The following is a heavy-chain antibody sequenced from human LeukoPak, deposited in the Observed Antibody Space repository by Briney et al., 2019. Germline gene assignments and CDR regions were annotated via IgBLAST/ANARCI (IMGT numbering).Heavy chain of an antibody. CDR1: GFTFSSYA. J-gene: IGHJ4*02. V-gene: IGHV3-23*01. D-gene: IGHD6-13*01. Sequence: GGSLRRSCAASGFTFSSYAMTWVRQAPGKGLEWVSAISGSGATTYYADSVKGRFTISRDNSKNALYLQMNSLSPEDTAVYYCAKTVSWPHYFDYWGQGTLVTVSS. CDR2: ISGSGATT. CDR3: AKTVSWPHYFDY.